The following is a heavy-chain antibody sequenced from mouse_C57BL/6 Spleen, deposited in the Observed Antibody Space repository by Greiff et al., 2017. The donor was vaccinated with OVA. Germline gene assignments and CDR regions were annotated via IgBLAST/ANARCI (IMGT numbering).Heavy chain of an antibody. CDR3: AREDPLTYYFDY. CDR1: GFTFSSYG. Sequence: EVKLVESGGDLVKPGGSLKLSCAASGFTFSSYGMSWVRQTPDKRLEWVATISSGGSYTYYPDSVKGRFTISRDNAKNTLYLQMSSLKSEDTAMYYCAREDPLTYYFDYWGQGTTLTVSS. D-gene: IGHD2-12*01. CDR2: ISSGGSYT. J-gene: IGHJ2*01. V-gene: IGHV5-6*01.